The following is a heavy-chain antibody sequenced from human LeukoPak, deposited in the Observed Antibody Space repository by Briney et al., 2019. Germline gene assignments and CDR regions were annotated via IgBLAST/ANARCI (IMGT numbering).Heavy chain of an antibody. Sequence: SETLSLTCTVSGGSISSGSYYWSWIRQPAGKGLEWLGRIFTSGSTKYNPSLESRVTISVDTSKNQFSLKLSSVTAADTAVYYCAREGKITMVRGVIRYYYMDVWGKGTTVTVSS. CDR3: AREGKITMVRGVIRYYYMDV. CDR2: IFTSGST. J-gene: IGHJ6*03. CDR1: GGSISSGSYY. V-gene: IGHV4-61*02. D-gene: IGHD3-10*01.